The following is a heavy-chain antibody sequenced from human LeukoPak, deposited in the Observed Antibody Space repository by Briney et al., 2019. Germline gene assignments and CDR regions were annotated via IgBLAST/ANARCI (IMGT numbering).Heavy chain of an antibody. J-gene: IGHJ3*02. CDR1: GYTFTSYD. CDR3: ATTYYYDSSGYSLGAFDI. CDR2: MNPNSGNT. D-gene: IGHD3-22*01. V-gene: IGHV1-8*01. Sequence: ASVKVSCKASGYTFTSYDINWVRQATGQGLEWMGWMNPNSGNTGYAQKFQGRVTMTRNTSISTAYMGLSSLRSEDTAVYYCATTYYYDSSGYSLGAFDIWGQGTMVTVSS.